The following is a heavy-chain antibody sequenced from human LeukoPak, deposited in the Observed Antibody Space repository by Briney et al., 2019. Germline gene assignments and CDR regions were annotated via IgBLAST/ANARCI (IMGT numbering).Heavy chain of an antibody. Sequence: SETLSLTCTVSGASISSGGYYWNWIRQPPGKGLEWIGYIYYSRSTSYSPSLKSRLTISVDTSKNQFSLKLSSVTAADTAVCYCARDGYNSGYFDYWGQGTLVTVSS. CDR2: IYYSRST. CDR3: ARDGYNSGYFDY. CDR1: GASISSGGYY. J-gene: IGHJ4*02. D-gene: IGHD5-24*01. V-gene: IGHV4-30-4*01.